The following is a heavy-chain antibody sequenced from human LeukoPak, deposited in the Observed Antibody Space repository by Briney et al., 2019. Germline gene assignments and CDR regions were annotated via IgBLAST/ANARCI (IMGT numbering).Heavy chain of an antibody. D-gene: IGHD3-9*01. Sequence: ASVKVSCKASGYTFTSYGISWVRQAPGQGLEWMGWISAYNGNTNYAQKLQGRVTMTTDTSTSTAYMELRSLRSDDTAVYYCARDQGPYYDILTGYGIGSDPWGQGTLVTVSS. V-gene: IGHV1-18*04. CDR2: ISAYNGNT. CDR1: GYTFTSYG. CDR3: ARDQGPYYDILTGYGIGSDP. J-gene: IGHJ5*02.